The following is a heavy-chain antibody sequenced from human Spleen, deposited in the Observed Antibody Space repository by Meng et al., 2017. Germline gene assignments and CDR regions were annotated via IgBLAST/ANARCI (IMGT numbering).Heavy chain of an antibody. D-gene: IGHD1-26*01. V-gene: IGHV3-33*01. CDR1: GFTFSTYG. Sequence: GGSLRLSCTASGFTFSTYGMHWVRQAPGKGLEWVAVIWYDGSNKYYTDSVKGRVTISRDNSKNTLYLQMNSLRAEDTAVYYCARDGKGYSGSYADYWGQGKLVNGAS. J-gene: IGHJ4*01. CDR2: IWYDGSNK. CDR3: ARDGKGYSGSYADY.